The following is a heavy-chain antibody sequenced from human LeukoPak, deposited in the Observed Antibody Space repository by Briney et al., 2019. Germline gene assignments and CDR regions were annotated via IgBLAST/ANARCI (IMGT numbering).Heavy chain of an antibody. J-gene: IGHJ4*02. D-gene: IGHD3-16*01. CDR1: GGTFSSYA. CDR3: AREGEYGHGPFDY. CDR2: IIPIFGTA. Sequence: GASVKVSCKASGGTFSSYAISWVRQAPGQGLEWMGGIIPIFGTANYAQKFQGRVTITADESTSTAYMELSSLRSEDTAVYYCAREGEYGHGPFDYWGQGTRVTVSS. V-gene: IGHV1-69*13.